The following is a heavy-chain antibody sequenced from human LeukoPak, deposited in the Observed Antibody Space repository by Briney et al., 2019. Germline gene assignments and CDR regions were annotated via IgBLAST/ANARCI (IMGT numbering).Heavy chain of an antibody. V-gene: IGHV3-49*04. D-gene: IGHD1-26*01. J-gene: IGHJ3*02. CDR3: TRDLLVGATTTAFDI. Sequence: PGRSLRLFCTASGFTFGDYAMSWVRQAPGKGLEGVGFIRSKAYGGTTEYAASVKGRFTISRDDSKSIAYLQMNSLKTEDTAVYYCTRDLLVGATTTAFDIWGQGTMVTVSS. CDR2: IRSKAYGGTT. CDR1: GFTFGDYA.